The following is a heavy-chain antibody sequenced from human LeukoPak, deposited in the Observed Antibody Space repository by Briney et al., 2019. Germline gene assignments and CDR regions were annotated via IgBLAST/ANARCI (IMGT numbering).Heavy chain of an antibody. V-gene: IGHV3-66*03. Sequence: GRSLRLSCAVSGFSARSYYMSWVRQAPGKGLEWVSLIRGSGETFYADSVKGRFSISRDDSKNTVYLQMNSLRIEDTAVYFCARDRAATQGWVEFYPWGQGTLVTVSS. CDR3: ARDRAATQGWVEFYP. CDR2: IRGSGET. D-gene: IGHD5-24*01. J-gene: IGHJ5*02. CDR1: GFSARSYY.